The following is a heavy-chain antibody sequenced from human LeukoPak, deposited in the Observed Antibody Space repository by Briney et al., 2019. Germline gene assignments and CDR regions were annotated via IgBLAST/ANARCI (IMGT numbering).Heavy chain of an antibody. CDR2: IYSGGST. CDR3: ARKEGSSWNY. J-gene: IGHJ4*02. CDR1: GFTVSINY. D-gene: IGHD6-13*01. Sequence: SGGSLRLSCAASGFTVSINYMGWVRQAPGKGLEWVSVIYSGGSTYYADSVKGRFTISRDNSKNTLYLQMNSLRAEDTAMYYCARKEGSSWNYWGQGTLVTVSS. V-gene: IGHV3-53*01.